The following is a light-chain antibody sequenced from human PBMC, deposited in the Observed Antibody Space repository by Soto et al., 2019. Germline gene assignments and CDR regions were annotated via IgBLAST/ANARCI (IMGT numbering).Light chain of an antibody. CDR2: GAS. CDR3: QKSNGDPPFT. J-gene: IGKJ3*01. CDR1: QGVGRY. Sequence: DIQMTQSPSSLSASVGDRVTMTCRASQGVGRYLAWYQQKPGEVPKLLIYGASTLQSGVPSRFRGSGSGTDFALTITGLQPEDVATYYCQKSNGDPPFTFGPGTRVDIK. V-gene: IGKV1-27*01.